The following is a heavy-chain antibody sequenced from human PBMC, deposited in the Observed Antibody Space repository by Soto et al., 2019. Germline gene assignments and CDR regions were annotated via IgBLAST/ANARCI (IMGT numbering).Heavy chain of an antibody. D-gene: IGHD5-18*01. CDR3: ASWGRVQLWAERFDY. V-gene: IGHV1-69*01. Sequence: QVQLVQSGAEVKKPGSSVKVSCKASGGTFSSYAISWVRQAPGQGLEWMGGIIPIFGKANYAQKFQGRVTINAEESTSTAYMELSSLRSEDKAVYYCASWGRVQLWAERFDYWGQGTLVNVSS. J-gene: IGHJ4*02. CDR1: GGTFSSYA. CDR2: IIPIFGKA.